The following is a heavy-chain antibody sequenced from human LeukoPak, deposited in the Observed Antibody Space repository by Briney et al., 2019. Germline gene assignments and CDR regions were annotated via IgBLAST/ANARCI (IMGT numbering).Heavy chain of an antibody. J-gene: IGHJ4*02. D-gene: IGHD6-6*01. CDR3: ARESSFFSKNGSSSYYFDY. CDR2: IYSGGST. CDR1: GFTVSSNY. V-gene: IGHV3-53*01. Sequence: GGSLRLSCAASGFTVSSNYMSWVRQAPGKGLEWVSVIYSGGSTYYADSVKGRFTISRDNAKNTLYLQMNSLRAEETAVYYCARESSFFSKNGSSSYYFDYWGQGTLVTVSS.